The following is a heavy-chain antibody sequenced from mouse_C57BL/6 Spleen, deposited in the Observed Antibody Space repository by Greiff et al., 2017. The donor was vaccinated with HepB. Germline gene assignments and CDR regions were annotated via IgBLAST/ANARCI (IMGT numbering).Heavy chain of an antibody. CDR3: ARGYDFYWYFDV. Sequence: EVHLVESEGGLVQPGSSMKLSCTASGFTFSDYYMAWVRQVPEKGLEWVANINYDGSSTYYLDSLKSRFIISRDNAKNILYLQMSSLKSEDTATYYCARGYDFYWYFDVWGTGTTVTVSS. V-gene: IGHV5-16*01. J-gene: IGHJ1*03. D-gene: IGHD2-4*01. CDR1: GFTFSDYY. CDR2: INYDGSST.